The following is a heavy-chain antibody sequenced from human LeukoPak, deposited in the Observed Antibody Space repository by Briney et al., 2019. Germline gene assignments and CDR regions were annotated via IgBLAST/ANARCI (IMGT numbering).Heavy chain of an antibody. CDR1: AGSISSSSYY. CDR2: IYYSGST. CDR3: ARNGIYYYYGMDV. V-gene: IGHV4-39*01. Sequence: PSQTLSPTCTVAAGSISSSSYYWGWIRQPPGKGLEWIGSIYYSGSTYYNPSLKSRVTISVDTSKNQFSLKLSSVTAADTAVYYCARNGIYYYYGMDVWGQGTTVTVSS. D-gene: IGHD1-1*01. J-gene: IGHJ6*02.